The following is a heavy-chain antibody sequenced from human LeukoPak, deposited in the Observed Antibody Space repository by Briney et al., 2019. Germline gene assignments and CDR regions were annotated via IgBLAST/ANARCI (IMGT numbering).Heavy chain of an antibody. D-gene: IGHD3-3*01. CDR3: ARLKIRDGAYYYDFWSGYHYYFDY. CDR1: GGSISSSSYY. J-gene: IGHJ4*02. Sequence: SETLSLTCTVSGGSISSSSYYWGWIRQPPGKGLEWIGSIYYSGSTYYNPSLKSRVTISVDTSKNQFSLKLSSVTAADTAVYYCARLKIRDGAYYYDFWSGYHYYFDYWAREPWSPSPQ. CDR2: IYYSGST. V-gene: IGHV4-39*01.